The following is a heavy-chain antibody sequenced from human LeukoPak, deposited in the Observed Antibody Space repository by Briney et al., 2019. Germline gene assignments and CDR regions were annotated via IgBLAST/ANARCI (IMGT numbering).Heavy chain of an antibody. CDR1: GFTFSSYG. J-gene: IGHJ4*02. CDR3: ARGMGVSTSTPHDY. CDR2: IRYDGSNK. Sequence: GGSLRLSCAASGFTFSSYGMHWVRQAPGKGLEWVAFIRYDGSNKYYADSVKGRFTISRDNSKNTLYLQMNSLRAEDTAVYYCARGMGVSTSTPHDYWGQGTLVTVSS. D-gene: IGHD2-21*01. V-gene: IGHV3-30*02.